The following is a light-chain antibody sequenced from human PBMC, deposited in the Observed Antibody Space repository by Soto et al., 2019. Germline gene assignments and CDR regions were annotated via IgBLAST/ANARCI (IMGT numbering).Light chain of an antibody. Sequence: DIVMTQSPDSLAVSLGERATINCKSSQSVLYSSNNKNYLAWYQQKPGQPPKLLIYWASTRESGVPDRFSGSGSGTDFTLTISSLQADDVAVYYCQQSYSTPRTFGQGTKVEIK. CDR2: WAS. J-gene: IGKJ1*01. CDR3: QQSYSTPRT. CDR1: QSVLYSSNNKNY. V-gene: IGKV4-1*01.